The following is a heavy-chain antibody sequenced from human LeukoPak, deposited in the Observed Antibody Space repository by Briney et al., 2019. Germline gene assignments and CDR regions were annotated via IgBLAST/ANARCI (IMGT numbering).Heavy chain of an antibody. CDR3: ARDPEIYDSSVNWFDP. Sequence: GGSLRLSCAASGFTFSSYAMSWVRQAPGKGLEWVSAISGSGGSTYYADSVKGRFTISRDNSKNTLYLQINSLRAEDTAVYYCARDPEIYDSSVNWFDPWGQGTLVTVSS. J-gene: IGHJ5*02. CDR2: ISGSGGST. CDR1: GFTFSSYA. V-gene: IGHV3-23*01. D-gene: IGHD3-22*01.